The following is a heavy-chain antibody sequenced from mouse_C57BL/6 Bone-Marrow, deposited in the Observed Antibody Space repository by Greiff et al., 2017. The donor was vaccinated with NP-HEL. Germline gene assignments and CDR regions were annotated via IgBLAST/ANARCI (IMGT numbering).Heavy chain of an antibody. V-gene: IGHV5-6*01. Sequence: EVKLLESGGDLVKPGGSLKLSCAASGFTFSSYGMSWVRQTPDKGLEWVATISSGGSYTYYPDSVKGRFTISRDNATNTLYLQRSSLKSEDTAMYYCARHITGIDYWCRGTTLTVSS. J-gene: IGHJ2*01. CDR3: ARHITGIDY. CDR1: GFTFSSYG. CDR2: ISSGGSYT. D-gene: IGHD4-1*01.